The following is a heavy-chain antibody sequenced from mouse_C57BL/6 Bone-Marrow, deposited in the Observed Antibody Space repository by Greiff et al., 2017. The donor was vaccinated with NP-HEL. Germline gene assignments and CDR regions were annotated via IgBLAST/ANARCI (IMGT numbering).Heavy chain of an antibody. Sequence: VQLVESGAELARPGASVKLSCKASGYTFTSYGISWVKQRTGQGLEWIGEIYPRSGNTYYNEKFKGKATLTADKSSSTAYMELRSLTSEDSAVYFCARKPSFKATEWYFDVWGTGTTVTVSS. J-gene: IGHJ1*03. V-gene: IGHV1-81*01. CDR2: IYPRSGNT. CDR1: GYTFTSYG. D-gene: IGHD3-2*02. CDR3: ARKPSFKATEWYFDV.